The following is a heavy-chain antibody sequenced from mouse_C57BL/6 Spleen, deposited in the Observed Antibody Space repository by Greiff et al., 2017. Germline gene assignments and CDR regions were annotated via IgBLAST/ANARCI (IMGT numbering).Heavy chain of an antibody. CDR2: IDPENGDT. CDR1: GFNIKDDY. Sequence: VQLKESGAELVRPGASVKLSCTASGFNIKDDYMHWVKQRPEQGLEWIGWIDPENGDTEYASKFQGKATITADTSSNTAYLQLSSLTSEDTAVYYCTTSTVFDYWGQGTTLTVSS. CDR3: TTSTVFDY. J-gene: IGHJ2*01. V-gene: IGHV14-4*01. D-gene: IGHD1-1*01.